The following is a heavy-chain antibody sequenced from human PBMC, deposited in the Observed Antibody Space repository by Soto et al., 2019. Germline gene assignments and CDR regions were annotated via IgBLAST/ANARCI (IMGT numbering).Heavy chain of an antibody. CDR2: ISGSGGSK. CDR1: GFTFSSYA. V-gene: IGHV3-23*01. CDR3: AKFYCSSTSCSYYYYYGMDV. D-gene: IGHD2-2*01. J-gene: IGHJ6*02. Sequence: EVQLLESGGGLVQPGGSLRLSCAASGFTFSSYAMSWVRQAPGKGLEWVSAISGSGGSKYYADSVKGRFTISRDNTKNTLYLQMNSLRAEDTAVYYCAKFYCSSTSCSYYYYYGMDVWGQGTTVTVSS.